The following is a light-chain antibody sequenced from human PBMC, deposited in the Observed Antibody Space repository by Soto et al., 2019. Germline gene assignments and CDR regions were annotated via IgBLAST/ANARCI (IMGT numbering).Light chain of an antibody. V-gene: IGLV2-14*03. Sequence: QSALTQPASVSGSPGQSIAISCTGVRIDVDGYDYVSWYQQHPGQAPQLIIYDVYNRPSGVSHRFSGSKSGDTASLTISGLQAEDEADYYCSSYTISNTLVFGSGTRSPS. CDR3: SSYTISNTLV. CDR2: DVY. CDR1: RIDVDGYDY. J-gene: IGLJ1*01.